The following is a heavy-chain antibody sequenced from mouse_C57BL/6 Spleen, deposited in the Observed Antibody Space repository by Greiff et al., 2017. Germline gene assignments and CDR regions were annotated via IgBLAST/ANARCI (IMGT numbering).Heavy chain of an antibody. CDR3: ARGNWDRGFAY. CDR2: ISYSGST. V-gene: IGHV3-1*01. Sequence: VQLQQSGPGMVKPSQSLSLTCTVTGYSITSGYDWHWIRHFPGNKLEWMGYISYSGSTNYNPSLKSRTSITHDTSKNHFFLKLNSVTTEDTATYYCARGNWDRGFAYWGQGTLVTVSA. CDR1: GYSITSGYD. D-gene: IGHD4-1*01. J-gene: IGHJ3*01.